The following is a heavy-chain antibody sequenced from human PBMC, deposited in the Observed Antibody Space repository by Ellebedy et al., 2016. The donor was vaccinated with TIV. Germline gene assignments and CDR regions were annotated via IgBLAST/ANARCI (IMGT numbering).Heavy chain of an antibody. CDR3: AKDQVDY. J-gene: IGHJ4*02. CDR2: IQYDGTNK. CDR1: GFTFSDFG. Sequence: GESLKISCAASGFTFSDFGMHWVRLAPGKGLEWVTFIQYDGTNKYYTDSVKGRFTISRDNSKNTLYLEMNSLRVEDTAVYYCAKDQVDYWGQGTLVTVSS. V-gene: IGHV3-30*02.